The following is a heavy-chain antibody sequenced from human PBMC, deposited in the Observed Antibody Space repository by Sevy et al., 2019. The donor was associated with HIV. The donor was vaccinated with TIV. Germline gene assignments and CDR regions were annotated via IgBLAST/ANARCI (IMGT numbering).Heavy chain of an antibody. D-gene: IGHD2-15*01. CDR3: VRGPNCGVGGCQQISPYCLDV. Sequence: GGSLRLSCAASGFTFSDHYVDWVRQAPGKGLEWVGRIRNRPNSYTTEYAASVKGRFTISRDDSMNSVHLQMNSLKTQDSAVYYCVRGPNCGVGGCQQISPYCLDVWGKGATVTVSS. V-gene: IGHV3-72*01. CDR2: IRNRPNSYTT. CDR1: GFTFSDHY. J-gene: IGHJ6*03.